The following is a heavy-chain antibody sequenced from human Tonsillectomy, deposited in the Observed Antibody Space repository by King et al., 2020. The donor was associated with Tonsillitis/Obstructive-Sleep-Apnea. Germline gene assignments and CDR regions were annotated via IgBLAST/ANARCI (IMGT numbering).Heavy chain of an antibody. Sequence: QLQESGPGLVKPSETLSLTCTVSGGSIRSSSNYWGWIRQPPGTGLEWIGSIYYSGSTYYRPSLKSRVTISVDTSKNQFSLKLSSVTAADTAVYYCARHDGPYCGGDCYFGTHYWGQGTLVTVSS. J-gene: IGHJ4*02. CDR3: ARHDGPYCGGDCYFGTHY. CDR2: IYYSGST. D-gene: IGHD2-21*01. CDR1: GGSIRSSSNY. V-gene: IGHV4-39*01.